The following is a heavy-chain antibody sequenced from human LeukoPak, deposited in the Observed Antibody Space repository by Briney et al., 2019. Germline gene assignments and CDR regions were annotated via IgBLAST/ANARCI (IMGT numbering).Heavy chain of an antibody. CDR2: IYYSGST. CDR1: GGSISSSSYY. CDR3: ARVGYSRFYWFDP. J-gene: IGHJ5*02. V-gene: IGHV4-39*07. D-gene: IGHD6-13*01. Sequence: SETLSLTCTVSGGSISSSSYYWGWIRQPPGKGLEWIGSIYYSGSTYYNPSLKSRVTISVDTSKNQFSLKLSSVTAADTAVYYCARVGYSRFYWFDPWGQGTLVTVSS.